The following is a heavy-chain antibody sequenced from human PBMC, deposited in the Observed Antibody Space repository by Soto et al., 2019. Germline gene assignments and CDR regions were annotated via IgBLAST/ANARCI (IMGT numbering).Heavy chain of an antibody. J-gene: IGHJ6*02. Sequence: GESLKISCKGSGYSFTSYWISWVRQMPGKGLEWMGRIDPSDSYTNYSPSFQGHVTISADKSTSTAYLQWSSLKASDTAMYYCARLLIAERHYYYYYGMDVWGQGTTVTVSS. CDR3: ARLLIAERHYYYYYGMDV. CDR2: IDPSDSYT. CDR1: GYSFTSYW. D-gene: IGHD6-13*01. V-gene: IGHV5-10-1*01.